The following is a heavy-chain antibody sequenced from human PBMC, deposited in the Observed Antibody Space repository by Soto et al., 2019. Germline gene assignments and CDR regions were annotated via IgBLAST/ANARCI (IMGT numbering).Heavy chain of an antibody. Sequence: QVQLQESGPGLVKPSQTLSLTCTVSGGSISSGGYYWSWIRQHPGKGLEWIGYIYYIGSTNYNPSLKSRVTISVATSKSQFSLKLSPVTAADTAVYYCARVLLTPDYHYYMDVWGKGTTVTVSS. V-gene: IGHV4-31*03. CDR3: ARVLLTPDYHYYMDV. CDR1: GGSISSGGYY. CDR2: IYYIGST. J-gene: IGHJ6*03. D-gene: IGHD3-9*01.